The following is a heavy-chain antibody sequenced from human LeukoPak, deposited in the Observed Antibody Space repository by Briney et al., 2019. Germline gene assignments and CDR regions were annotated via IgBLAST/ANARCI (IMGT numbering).Heavy chain of an antibody. V-gene: IGHV3-33*01. J-gene: IGHJ4*02. CDR2: IWSDGSYK. Sequence: PGRSLRLSCAASGFTFSSYGFHWVRQAPGKGPEWVAVIWSDGSYKYYADSVKGRFTISRDDSKNTLYLQMNSLRAEDTAVYYCARDFSLQLFDYWGQGTLVTVFS. D-gene: IGHD5-24*01. CDR1: GFTFSSYG. CDR3: ARDFSLQLFDY.